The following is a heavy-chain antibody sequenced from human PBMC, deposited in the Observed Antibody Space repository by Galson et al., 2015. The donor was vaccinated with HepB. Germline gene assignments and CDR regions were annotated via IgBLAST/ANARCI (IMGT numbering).Heavy chain of an antibody. CDR1: GFTFSSYS. J-gene: IGHJ4*02. D-gene: IGHD4-23*01. CDR2: ISSSSSYI. Sequence: SLRLSCAASGFTFSSYSMNWVRQAPGKGLEWVSSISSSSSYIYYADSVKGRFTISRDNAKNSVYLQMNSLRAEDTAVYYCARVGYGGNGCFDYWGQGTLVTVSS. CDR3: ARVGYGGNGCFDY. V-gene: IGHV3-21*01.